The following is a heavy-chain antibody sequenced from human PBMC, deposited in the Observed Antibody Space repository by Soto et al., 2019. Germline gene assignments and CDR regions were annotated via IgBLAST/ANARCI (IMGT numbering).Heavy chain of an antibody. Sequence: EVQLLESGGGLVQPGGSLRLSCAASGFTFSSYAMSWVRQAPGKGLEWVSAISGSGGSTYYADSVKGRFTISRDNSKNALYLQMNSLRVENTAVYYCAKASERLRGNSYFDSWGQGTLVTVSS. CDR2: ISGSGGST. J-gene: IGHJ4*02. CDR3: AKASERLRGNSYFDS. V-gene: IGHV3-23*01. D-gene: IGHD2-21*02. CDR1: GFTFSSYA.